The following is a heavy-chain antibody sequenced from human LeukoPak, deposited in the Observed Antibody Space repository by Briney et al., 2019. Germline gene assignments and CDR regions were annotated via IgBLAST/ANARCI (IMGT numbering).Heavy chain of an antibody. CDR3: VRHDGRGGATMGALDS. CDR2: IYYGRTT. Sequence: PSETLSLTRTVSTDSISSSSHHWGWIRQSPGKGLEWIGSIYYGRTTYYNPSLNSRVAISVVTSKNQFSLQLNPVTAADTAVYYCVRHDGRGGATMGALDSWGQGSLVTVSS. CDR1: TDSISSSSHH. V-gene: IGHV4-39*01. D-gene: IGHD5-12*01. J-gene: IGHJ4*02.